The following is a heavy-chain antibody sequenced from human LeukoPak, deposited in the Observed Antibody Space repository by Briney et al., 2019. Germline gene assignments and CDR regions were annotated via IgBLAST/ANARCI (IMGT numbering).Heavy chain of an antibody. D-gene: IGHD2-2*02. J-gene: IGHJ4*02. V-gene: IGHV3-21*01. CDR2: ISSSSSYI. CDR3: ARELYHSTNRFDY. Sequence: GGSLRLSCAASGFTFSSYSMNWVRQAPGKGLEWVSSISSSSSYIYYADSVKGRFTISRDNAKNSLYLQMNSLRAEDTAVYYCARELYHSTNRFDYWGQGTLVTVSS. CDR1: GFTFSSYS.